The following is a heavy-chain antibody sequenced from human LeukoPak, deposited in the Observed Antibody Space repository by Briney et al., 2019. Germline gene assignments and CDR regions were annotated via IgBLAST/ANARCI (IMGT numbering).Heavy chain of an antibody. Sequence: GGSLRLSCAASGFTFSSYWMSWVRQAPGKGLEWVANIKQDGSEKYYVDSVKGRLTISRDNAKNSLYLQMNSLRAEDTAVYYCARDIYVWGSYRDYWGQGTLVTVSS. V-gene: IGHV3-7*01. CDR1: GFTFSSYW. CDR3: ARDIYVWGSYRDY. D-gene: IGHD3-16*01. J-gene: IGHJ4*02. CDR2: IKQDGSEK.